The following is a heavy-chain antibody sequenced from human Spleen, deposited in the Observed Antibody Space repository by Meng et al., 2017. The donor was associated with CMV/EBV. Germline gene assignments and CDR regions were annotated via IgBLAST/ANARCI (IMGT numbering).Heavy chain of an antibody. CDR1: GDSIGSYY. J-gene: IGHJ4*02. V-gene: IGHV4-59*01. CDR3: ARTRHYYED. CDR2: IYYIGTT. D-gene: IGHD3-3*01. Sequence: SETLSLTCTVSGDSIGSYYWSWIRQPPGRGLEWIGYIYYIGTTNYNPPLKSRVTMSLDTSKNQLSLKLTSVTAADTAVYYCARTRHYYEDWGPGTLVTVSS.